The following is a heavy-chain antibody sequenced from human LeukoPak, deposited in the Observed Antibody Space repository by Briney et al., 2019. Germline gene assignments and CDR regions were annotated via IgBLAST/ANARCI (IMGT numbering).Heavy chain of an antibody. J-gene: IGHJ4*02. CDR1: GFTFSTYW. D-gene: IGHD2-15*01. Sequence: PGGSLRLSCAASGFTFSTYWMSWVRQAPGKGLEWVANIHQDGNEKYYVDSVKGRFTISRDNAKNSLYLQMNSLIAEDTAVYYCARGDKFSGDYWGQGTLVTVSS. CDR2: IHQDGNEK. V-gene: IGHV3-7*04. CDR3: ARGDKFSGDY.